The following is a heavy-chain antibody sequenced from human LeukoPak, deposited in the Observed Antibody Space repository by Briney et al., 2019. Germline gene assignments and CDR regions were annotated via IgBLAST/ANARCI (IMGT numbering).Heavy chain of an antibody. CDR3: AKGSRWELQTPFDY. CDR2: ISGSGGST. J-gene: IGHJ4*02. V-gene: IGHV3-23*01. D-gene: IGHD1-26*01. Sequence: GGSLRLSCAASGFTFSSYAMSWVRQAPGKGLEWVSAISGSGGSTYYADSVKGRFTISRDNSKDTLYLHMNSLRAEDTAVYYCAKGSRWELQTPFDYWGQGTLVTVSS. CDR1: GFTFSSYA.